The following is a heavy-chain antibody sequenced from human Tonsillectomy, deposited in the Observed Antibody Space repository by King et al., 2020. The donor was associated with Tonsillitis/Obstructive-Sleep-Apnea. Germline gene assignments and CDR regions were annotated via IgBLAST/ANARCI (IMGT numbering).Heavy chain of an antibody. CDR3: ARVPGAGLRWFDP. J-gene: IGHJ5*02. V-gene: IGHV4-61*01. D-gene: IGHD3-10*01. Sequence: QLQESGPGLVKPSETLSLTCTVSGGSVSSGSDYWSWIRQPPGKGLEWIGYSYYSGSTNYNPSLKSRVTISVDTSKNQFSLKLSSVTAAETAVYYCARVPGAGLRWFDPWGQGTRVTVSS. CDR2: SYYSGST. CDR1: GGSVSSGSDY.